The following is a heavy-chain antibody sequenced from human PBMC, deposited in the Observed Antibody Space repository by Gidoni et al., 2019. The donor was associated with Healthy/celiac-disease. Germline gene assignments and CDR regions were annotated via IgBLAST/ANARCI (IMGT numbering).Heavy chain of an antibody. Sequence: QVQLGESGGGLVKPGGSLRLSCAASGFSFIDYYIGWIRQAPGKGLEWFSYISSSSSYTNYADSVKGRFTISRDNAKNSLYLQMNSLRAEDTAVYYCARESIAAPGGTDYWGQGTLVTVSS. CDR1: GFSFIDYY. D-gene: IGHD6-6*01. CDR3: ARESIAAPGGTDY. CDR2: ISSSSSYT. J-gene: IGHJ4*02. V-gene: IGHV3-11*06.